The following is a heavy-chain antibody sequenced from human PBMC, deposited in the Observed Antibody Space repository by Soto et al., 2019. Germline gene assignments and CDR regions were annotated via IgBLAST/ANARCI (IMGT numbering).Heavy chain of an antibody. CDR1: GFTVSSNY. J-gene: IGHJ4*02. CDR2: IYSGGST. D-gene: IGHD3-22*01. CDR3: ASPGGLYYYDSSGYLDY. V-gene: IGHV3-66*01. Sequence: PGGSLRLSCAASGFTVSSNYMSWVRQAPGKGLEWVSVIYSGGSTYYADSVKGRFTISRDNSKNTLYLQMNSLRAEDTAVYYCASPGGLYYYDSSGYLDYWGQGTLVTVSS.